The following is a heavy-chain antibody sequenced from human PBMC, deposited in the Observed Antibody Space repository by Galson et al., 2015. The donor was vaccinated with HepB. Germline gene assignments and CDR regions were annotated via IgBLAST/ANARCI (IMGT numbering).Heavy chain of an antibody. D-gene: IGHD4-17*01. Sequence: SLRLSCAASGFTFSSYSMNWVRQAPGKGLEWVSSISSSSSYIYYADSVKGRFTISRDNAKNSLYLQMNSLRAEDTAVYYCARGKDGDYEYYYYGMDVWGQGTTVTVSS. J-gene: IGHJ6*02. CDR2: ISSSSSYI. CDR1: GFTFSSYS. CDR3: ARGKDGDYEYYYYGMDV. V-gene: IGHV3-21*01.